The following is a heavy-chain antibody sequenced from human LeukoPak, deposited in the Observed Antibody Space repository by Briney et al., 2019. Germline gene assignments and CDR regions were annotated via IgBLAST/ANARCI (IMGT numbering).Heavy chain of an antibody. Sequence: GGSLRLSCAASGFTFSSYGMTWVRQAPGKGLEWVSYISSSSSTIYYADSVKGRFTISRDNSKNTLYLQMNSLRAEDTAVYYCTTERLAKWAFDIWGQGTMVTVSS. D-gene: IGHD2-8*01. J-gene: IGHJ3*02. CDR3: TTERLAKWAFDI. CDR2: ISSSSSTI. CDR1: GFTFSSYG. V-gene: IGHV3-48*01.